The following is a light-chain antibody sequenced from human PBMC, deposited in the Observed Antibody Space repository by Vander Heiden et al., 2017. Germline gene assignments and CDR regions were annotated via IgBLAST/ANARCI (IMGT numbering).Light chain of an antibody. CDR1: SSNNGAGYD. CDR2: SND. V-gene: IGLV1-40*01. CDR3: QSYGSSLSGSEV. J-gene: IGLJ3*02. Sequence: QSVPTQPLSVSGAPGHRVTISCTGTSSNNGAGYDVHCYQQLPGTAAKLLINSNDNRPSGVPDRFSGSKSGTTASLAITGLQAEDEADYYCQSYGSSLSGSEVFGGGTKLTVL.